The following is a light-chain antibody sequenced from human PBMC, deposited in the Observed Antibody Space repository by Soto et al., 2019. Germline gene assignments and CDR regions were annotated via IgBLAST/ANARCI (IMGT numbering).Light chain of an antibody. CDR3: QQYDSSSPT. J-gene: IGKJ2*01. CDR2: DAS. Sequence: DIQMTQSPSTLSASVGDGVPITCRASQNISVWLAWYQQRPGKAPKFLMYDASSLETGVPSRFSGSGSGTEFTLTIRSLQPDDSATYYCQQYDSSSPTFGQGTKLEIK. V-gene: IGKV1-5*01. CDR1: QNISVW.